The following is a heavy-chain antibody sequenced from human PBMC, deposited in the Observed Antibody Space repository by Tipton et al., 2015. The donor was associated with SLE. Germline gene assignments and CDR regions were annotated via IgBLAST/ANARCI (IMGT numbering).Heavy chain of an antibody. D-gene: IGHD5-12*01. CDR1: GGSISSGYY. J-gene: IGHJ4*02. Sequence: TLSLTCTVSGGSISSGYYWGWIRQPPGKGLEWIGSIYHSGSTYYNPPLKSRVTISVDTSKNQFSLKLSSVTAADTAVYYCAREGTSGYGGFDYWGQGTLVTVSS. CDR2: IYHSGST. CDR3: AREGTSGYGGFDY. V-gene: IGHV4-38-2*02.